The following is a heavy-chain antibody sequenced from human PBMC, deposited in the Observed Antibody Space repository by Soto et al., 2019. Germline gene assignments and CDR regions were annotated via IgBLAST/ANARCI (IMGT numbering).Heavy chain of an antibody. CDR1: VYTFTSYD. CDR2: MNPNSGNT. V-gene: IGHV1-8*01. Sequence: SVKVSCKASVYTFTSYDINWVRQATGQGLGWMGWMNPNSGNTGYAQKFQGRVTMTRNTSISTAYMELSSLRSEDTAVYYCARRCMVRGVHNFDYWGHGTLVTVSS. J-gene: IGHJ4*01. CDR3: ARRCMVRGVHNFDY. D-gene: IGHD3-10*01.